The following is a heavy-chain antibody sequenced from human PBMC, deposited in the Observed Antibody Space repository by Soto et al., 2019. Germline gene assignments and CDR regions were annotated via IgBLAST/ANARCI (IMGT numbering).Heavy chain of an antibody. CDR1: GFTFSNYS. J-gene: IGHJ2*01. D-gene: IGHD3-9*01. CDR3: ARDFNPHYDILTGYYNDWYFDL. Sequence: PGGSLRLSCAASGFTFSNYSMNWVRQAPGKGLEWVSYISSSSSTIYYADSVKGPFTISRDNAKNSLYLQMNSLRAEDTAVYYCARDFNPHYDILTGYYNDWYFDLWGRGTLVTVPQ. V-gene: IGHV3-48*01. CDR2: ISSSSSTI.